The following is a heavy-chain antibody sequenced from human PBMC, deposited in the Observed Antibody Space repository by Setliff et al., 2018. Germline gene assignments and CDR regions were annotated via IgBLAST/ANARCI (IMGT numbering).Heavy chain of an antibody. J-gene: IGHJ5*01. V-gene: IGHV1-18*01. CDR3: ARLVRFCTRTACQRVAGAES. CDR2: ISGYSGKT. Sequence: ASVKVSCKTSTYALTDSVVSWVRQAPGHGLEWVGWISGYSGKTYYEQRLQDRVTLTTDTSTNTFYLELRSLRSDDTAVYYCARLVRFCTRTACQRVAGAESWGQGTLVTVSS. CDR1: TYALTDSV. D-gene: IGHD2-8*01.